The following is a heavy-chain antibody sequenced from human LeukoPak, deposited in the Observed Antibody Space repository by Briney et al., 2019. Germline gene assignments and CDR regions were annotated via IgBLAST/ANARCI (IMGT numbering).Heavy chain of an antibody. Sequence: SVKVSCKASGGTFSSYAISWVRQAPGQGLEWMGGIIPIFGTANYAQKFQGRVTITADKSTSTAYMELSSLRSEDTAVYYCAREGVAGTLSGYWGQGTLVTVSS. V-gene: IGHV1-69*06. D-gene: IGHD6-19*01. CDR1: GGTFSSYA. J-gene: IGHJ4*02. CDR2: IIPIFGTA. CDR3: AREGVAGTLSGY.